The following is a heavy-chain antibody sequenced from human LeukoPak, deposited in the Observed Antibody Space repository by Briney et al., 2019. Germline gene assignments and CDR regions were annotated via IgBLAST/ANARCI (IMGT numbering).Heavy chain of an antibody. V-gene: IGHV1-18*04. J-gene: IGHJ4*02. D-gene: IGHD3-22*01. CDR3: ARWSVRYYYDSSGYLGSDY. CDR1: GYTFTSYG. Sequence: ASVKVSCKASGYTFTSYGISWVRQAPGQGLEWMGWISAYNGNTNYAQKLQGRVTMTTDTSTSTAYMELRSLGSDDTAVYYCARWSVRYYYDSSGYLGSDYWGQGTLVTVSS. CDR2: ISAYNGNT.